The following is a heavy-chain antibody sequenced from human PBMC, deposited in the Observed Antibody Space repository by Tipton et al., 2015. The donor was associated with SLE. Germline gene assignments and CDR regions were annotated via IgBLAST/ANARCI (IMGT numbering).Heavy chain of an antibody. CDR1: GGSFSGYY. Sequence: TLSLTCAVYGGSFSGYYWSWIRQPPGRGLEWIGEINHSGSTNYNPSLKSRVTISVDTSKNQFSLKLSSVTAADTAVYYCARRGEYGSSWYPRYYYFMDVWGKGTTVTVSS. V-gene: IGHV4-34*01. J-gene: IGHJ6*03. CDR2: INHSGST. CDR3: ARRGEYGSSWYPRYYYFMDV. D-gene: IGHD6-13*01.